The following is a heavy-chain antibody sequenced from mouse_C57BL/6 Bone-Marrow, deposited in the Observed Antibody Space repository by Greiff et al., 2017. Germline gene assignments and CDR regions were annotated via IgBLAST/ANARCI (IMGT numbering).Heavy chain of an antibody. CDR2: IDPSDSYT. J-gene: IGHJ1*03. D-gene: IGHD5-1*01. Sequence: QVQLQQPGAELVMPGASVKLSCKASGYTFTSYWMHWVKQRPGQGLEGIGEIDPSDSYTTYNQKFKGKSTLTVDKSSSTAYMQLSSLTSEDYAVYYYASAVPSCWYSDVWGTGTTVTVSS. CDR3: ASAVPSCWYSDV. V-gene: IGHV1-69*01. CDR1: GYTFTSYW.